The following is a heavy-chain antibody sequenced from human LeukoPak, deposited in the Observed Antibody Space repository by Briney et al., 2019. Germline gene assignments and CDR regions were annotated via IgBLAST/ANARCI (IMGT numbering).Heavy chain of an antibody. D-gene: IGHD4-17*01. V-gene: IGHV3-23*01. CDR1: GFTFTEYA. J-gene: IGHJ3*02. CDR2: ISASGGSV. CDR3: AKNPNGGYVGGFDM. Sequence: PGGSLRLSCAGAGFTFTEYAMRWVRQAPGKGPEWVSGISASGGSVYYADSVKGRFTISRDDSKNTLYLQMNGLRVEDTAVYYCAKNPNGGYVGGFDMRGPGTMVTVSS.